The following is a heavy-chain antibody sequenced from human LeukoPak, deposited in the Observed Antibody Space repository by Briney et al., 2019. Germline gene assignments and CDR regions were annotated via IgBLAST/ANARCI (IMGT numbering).Heavy chain of an antibody. CDR2: INHSGST. Sequence: PSETLSLTCAVYGGSFSGYYWSWIRQPPGKGLEWIGEINHSGSTNYKPSLKSRVTISVDESKKQFSLKLSSVTAADTAVYYCARGPNSSTDYWGQGTLVTVSS. CDR1: GGSFSGYY. V-gene: IGHV4-34*01. J-gene: IGHJ4*02. CDR3: ARGPNSSTDY. D-gene: IGHD2-2*01.